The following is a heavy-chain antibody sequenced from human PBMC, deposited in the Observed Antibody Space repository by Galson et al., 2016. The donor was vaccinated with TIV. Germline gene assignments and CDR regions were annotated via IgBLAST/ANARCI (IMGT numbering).Heavy chain of an antibody. J-gene: IGHJ4*02. D-gene: IGHD2/OR15-2a*01. CDR2: ISYDGSNK. CDR3: VRAIIIEGSY. V-gene: IGHV3-30*04. Sequence: SLRLSCAASGFSFSSYAMHWVRQGPGKGLQWVAVISYDGSNKYYADSVQGRFTVSRDNSKNTLYLDMNSLRAEDTAVYFCVRAIIIEGSYWGQGTLVTVSS. CDR1: GFSFSSYA.